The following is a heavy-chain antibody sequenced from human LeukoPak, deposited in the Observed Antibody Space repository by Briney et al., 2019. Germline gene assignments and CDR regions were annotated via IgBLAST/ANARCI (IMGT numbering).Heavy chain of an antibody. CDR3: ARGIPGYFGTSGYYYEY. J-gene: IGHJ4*02. CDR2: IHHSGST. Sequence: SGTLSLTCAVSGDSISSNYWWTWVRQPPGKGLEWIGEIHHSGSTNYSPSLKSRATISVDYSRNQFSLGLSSVTAADTAVYYCARGIPGYFGTSGYYYEYWGQGTLVTVSS. CDR1: GDSISSNYW. D-gene: IGHD3-22*01. V-gene: IGHV4-4*02.